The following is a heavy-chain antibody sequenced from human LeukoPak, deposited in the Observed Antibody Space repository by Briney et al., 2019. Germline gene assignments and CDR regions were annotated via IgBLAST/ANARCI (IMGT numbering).Heavy chain of an antibody. D-gene: IGHD3-9*01. CDR1: GFTFSTYA. CDR2: IGNGVGT. V-gene: IGHV3-23*01. J-gene: IGHJ4*02. CDR3: AKRGYYDTLTGYYPFDN. Sequence: GGSLRLSCAASGFTFSTYAMTWVRQAPGKGLEWVSAIGNGVGTKYADSVKGRFTISRDNSKNTLYLQMNSLRAEDTAMYYCAKRGYYDTLTGYYPFDNWGQGTLVTVSS.